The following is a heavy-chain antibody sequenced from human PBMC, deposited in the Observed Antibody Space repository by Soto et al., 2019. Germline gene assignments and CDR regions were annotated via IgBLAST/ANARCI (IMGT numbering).Heavy chain of an antibody. CDR1: GYTFTSYG. CDR3: ARDLWDSSGYYWFRPNWFDP. J-gene: IGHJ5*02. V-gene: IGHV1-18*04. CDR2: ISAYNGNT. D-gene: IGHD3-22*01. Sequence: ASVKVSCKASGYTFTSYGISWVRQAPGQGLELMGWISAYNGNTNYAQKLQGRVTMTTDTSTSTAYMELRSLRSDDTAVYYCARDLWDSSGYYWFRPNWFDPWGQGTLVTVSS.